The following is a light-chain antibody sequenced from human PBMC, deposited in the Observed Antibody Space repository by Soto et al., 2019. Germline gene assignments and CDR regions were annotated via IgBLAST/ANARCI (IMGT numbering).Light chain of an antibody. V-gene: IGKV3-15*01. J-gene: IGKJ1*01. Sequence: EMVMTQSPATLSVSPGERATLSCKASQSVRNNLVWYLQKPGQPPRLLIYSASRRATGFPARFSGSGSGTDFTLTISSLQSEDFAVYYCQQYNNWPWTFGQGTKVDIK. CDR1: QSVRNN. CDR2: SAS. CDR3: QQYNNWPWT.